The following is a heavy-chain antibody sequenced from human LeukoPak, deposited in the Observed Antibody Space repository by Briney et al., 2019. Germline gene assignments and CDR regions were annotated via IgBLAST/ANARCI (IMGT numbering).Heavy chain of an antibody. D-gene: IGHD2-2*01. CDR2: ISGSGGST. J-gene: IGHJ5*02. Sequence: GGSLRLSCAASGFTFDDYGMSWVRQAPGKGLEWVSGISGSGGSTYYADSVKGRFTISRDNSKNTLYLQMNSLRAEDTAVYYCAKGGSTILFDPWGQGTLVTVSS. CDR1: GFTFDDYG. CDR3: AKGGSTILFDP. V-gene: IGHV3-23*01.